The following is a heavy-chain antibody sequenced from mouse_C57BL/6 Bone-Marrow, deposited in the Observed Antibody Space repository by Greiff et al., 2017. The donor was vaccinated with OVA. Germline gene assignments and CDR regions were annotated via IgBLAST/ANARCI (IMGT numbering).Heavy chain of an antibody. Sequence: QVHVKQSGAELVRPGTSVKVSCKASGYAFTNYLIEWVKQRPGQGLEWIGVINPGSGGTNYNEKFKGKATLTADKSSSTAYMQLSSLTSEDSAVYFCARSGTGTWAWFAYWGQGTLVTVSA. CDR1: GYAFTNYL. V-gene: IGHV1-54*01. J-gene: IGHJ3*01. CDR3: ARSGTGTWAWFAY. D-gene: IGHD4-1*01. CDR2: INPGSGGT.